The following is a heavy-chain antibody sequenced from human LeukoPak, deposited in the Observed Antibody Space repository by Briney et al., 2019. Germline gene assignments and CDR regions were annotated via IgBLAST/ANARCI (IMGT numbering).Heavy chain of an antibody. V-gene: IGHV4-30-2*02. CDR1: GGSISSGGYS. CDR2: IYHSGST. Sequence: PSQTLSLTCAVSGGSISSGGYSWSWIRQPPGKGLEWIGYIYHSGSTYYNPSLKSRVTISVDRSKNQFSLKLSSVTAADTAVYYCARLRGGGSYYYYGMDVWGQGTTVTVSS. CDR3: ARLRGGGSYYYYGMDV. D-gene: IGHD2-21*02. J-gene: IGHJ6*02.